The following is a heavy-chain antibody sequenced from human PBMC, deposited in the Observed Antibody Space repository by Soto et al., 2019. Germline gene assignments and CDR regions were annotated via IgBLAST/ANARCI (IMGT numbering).Heavy chain of an antibody. J-gene: IGHJ4*02. CDR3: AKETVLEWLLFDY. Sequence: GGSLRLSCAASGFTFSLYAMSWVRQAPGKGLEWVSSISDSGDSPYYADSVKGRFTISRDNSKNTLYLQINSLRAEDTAVYYCAKETVLEWLLFDYWGQGTLVTVSS. CDR2: ISDSGDSP. V-gene: IGHV3-23*01. D-gene: IGHD3-3*01. CDR1: GFTFSLYA.